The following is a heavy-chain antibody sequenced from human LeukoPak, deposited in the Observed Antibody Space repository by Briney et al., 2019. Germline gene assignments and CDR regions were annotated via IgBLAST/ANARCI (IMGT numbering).Heavy chain of an antibody. CDR2: IGTAGDT. CDR1: GFTFSSYD. J-gene: IGHJ4*02. V-gene: IGHV3-13*01. D-gene: IGHD2-15*01. CDR3: ARTPRRCSGGSCYSFDY. Sequence: PGGSLRLSCAASGFTFSSYDMHWVRQATGKGLEWVSAIGTAGDTYYPGSVKGRFTISRESAKNSLYLQMNSLRAGDTAVYYCARTPRRCSGGSCYSFDYWGQGTLVTVSS.